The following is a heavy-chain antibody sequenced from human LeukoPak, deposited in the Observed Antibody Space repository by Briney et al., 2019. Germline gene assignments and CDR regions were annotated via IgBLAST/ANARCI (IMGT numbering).Heavy chain of an antibody. D-gene: IGHD3-10*01. CDR1: GFTLICCG. CDR2: IRYDGSTK. Sequence: QPGGSLTLSCAASGFTLICCGMHWVRRAPGKGLEWVAFIRYDGSTKYYTNSVKGRFSISRDNAKNSLFLQMNSLRVEDTAVYYCARERGSYYNPQYFKHWGQGTQVTVSS. CDR3: ARERGSYYNPQYFKH. V-gene: IGHV3-30*02. J-gene: IGHJ1*01.